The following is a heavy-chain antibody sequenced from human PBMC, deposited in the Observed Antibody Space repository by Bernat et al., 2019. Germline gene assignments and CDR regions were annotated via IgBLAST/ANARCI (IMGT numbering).Heavy chain of an antibody. CDR1: GFTFSSYG. V-gene: IGHV3-33*01. J-gene: IGHJ6*03. CDR3: AREVTVTIKLDYYYYMDV. CDR2: IWYDGSNK. D-gene: IGHD4-17*01. Sequence: QVQLVESGGGVVQPGRSLRLSCAASGFTFSSYGMHWVRQAPGKGLEWVAVIWYDGSNKYYADSVKGRFTISRDNYKNTLYLQMNSLRAEDTAVYYCAREVTVTIKLDYYYYMDVWGKGTTVTASS.